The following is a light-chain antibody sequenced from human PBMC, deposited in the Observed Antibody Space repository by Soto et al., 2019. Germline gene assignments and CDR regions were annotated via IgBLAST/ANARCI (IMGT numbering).Light chain of an antibody. CDR3: AAWDGSLNVVL. CDR1: SSNIGTNT. J-gene: IGLJ2*01. V-gene: IGLV1-44*01. Sequence: QSVLTQPPSASGTPGQRVTISCSGSSSNIGTNTVNWYQQLPGSAPQLLLYNTNQRPSGVPGRFSGSKSGTSASLAISGLQSEDAADYYCAAWDGSLNVVLFGGGTKLTVL. CDR2: NTN.